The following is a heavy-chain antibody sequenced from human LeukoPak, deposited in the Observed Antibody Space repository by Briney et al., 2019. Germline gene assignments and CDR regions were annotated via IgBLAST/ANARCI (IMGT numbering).Heavy chain of an antibody. CDR1: GFTFGNAW. CDR3: IPPPGY. J-gene: IGHJ4*02. Sequence: GGSLNLSCAASGFTFGNAWMTWVRQAPGKGLEWVGRIKSRTDGGTTDYAAPVKGRFTISRDDSKNTVYLQMNSLKIEDTAVYYCIPPPGYWGQGTLVTVSS. V-gene: IGHV3-15*01. CDR2: IKSRTDGGTT.